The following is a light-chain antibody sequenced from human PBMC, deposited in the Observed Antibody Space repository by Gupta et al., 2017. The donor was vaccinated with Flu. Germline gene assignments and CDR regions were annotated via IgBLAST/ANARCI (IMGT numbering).Light chain of an antibody. CDR3: QRSYSTRT. CDR2: EAS. Sequence: SPSSLFASVGDRVTITCRASHSVYSYLKWYQKQPGAAPKLIMYEASTLKSGVPSRFSGSGSGTEFIITISRLQPEYVAVYYRQRSYSTRTFGQGTQVDIK. V-gene: IGKV1-39*01. J-gene: IGKJ1*01. CDR1: HSVYSY.